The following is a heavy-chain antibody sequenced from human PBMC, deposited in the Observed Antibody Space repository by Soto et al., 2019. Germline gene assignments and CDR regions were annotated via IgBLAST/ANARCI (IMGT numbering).Heavy chain of an antibody. J-gene: IGHJ4*02. D-gene: IGHD3-22*01. V-gene: IGHV1-18*01. CDR3: ARDPSEYYYDSSGYTIDY. CDR2: ISAYNGNT. Sequence: ASVKVSCKASGYTFSSNAIHWVRQAPGQGLEWMGWISAYNGNTNYAQKLQGRVTMTTDTSTSTAYMELRSLRSDDTAVYYCARDPSEYYYDSSGYTIDYWGQGTLVTVSS. CDR1: GYTFSSNA.